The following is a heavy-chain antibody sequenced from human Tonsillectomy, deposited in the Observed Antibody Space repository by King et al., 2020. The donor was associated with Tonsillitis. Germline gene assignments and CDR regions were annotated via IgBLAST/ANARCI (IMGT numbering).Heavy chain of an antibody. CDR2: IDWEDDK. V-gene: IGHV2-70*01. CDR1: GFSLTTSGMC. Sequence: VTLKESGPALVKPTQTLTLTCTFSGFSLTTSGMCVSWLRQPPGKALESLALIDWEDDKYYNTSLKTRLTISKDTSKNQVVLTMTNIDPVDTATYYCARTFRTSVTTLTDWFDPWGQGTLVTVSS. CDR3: ARTFRTSVTTLTDWFDP. D-gene: IGHD4-11*01. J-gene: IGHJ5*02.